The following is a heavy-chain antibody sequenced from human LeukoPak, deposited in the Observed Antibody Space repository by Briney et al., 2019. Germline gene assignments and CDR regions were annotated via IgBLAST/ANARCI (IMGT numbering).Heavy chain of an antibody. V-gene: IGHV4-4*07. D-gene: IGHD1-1*01. J-gene: IGHJ5*02. CDR2: IYTSGST. CDR1: GFSIGAGYY. Sequence: SETLSLTCGVSGFSIGAGYYWAWIREPAGKGLEWIGRIYTSGSTEYNPSLKSRVTVSVDTSKNQFSLKLSSVTAADTAVYYCARARRWNAAVEGWWFDPWGQGTLVTVSS. CDR3: ARARRWNAAVEGWWFDP.